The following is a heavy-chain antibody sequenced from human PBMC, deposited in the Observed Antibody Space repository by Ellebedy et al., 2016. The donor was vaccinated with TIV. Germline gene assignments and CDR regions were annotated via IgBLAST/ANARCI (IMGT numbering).Heavy chain of an antibody. V-gene: IGHV1-2*02. CDR1: GYTFTNYG. J-gene: IGHJ4*02. Sequence: AASVKVSCKASGYTFTNYGISWVRQAPGQGPEWMGWVNPNTNATNYAQKFQGRVTIARDTSIRTVYMEVSGLRFDDTAVYYCARDLTGSAGTSFDSWGPGTLVTISS. CDR3: ARDLTGSAGTSFDS. D-gene: IGHD6-13*01. CDR2: VNPNTNAT.